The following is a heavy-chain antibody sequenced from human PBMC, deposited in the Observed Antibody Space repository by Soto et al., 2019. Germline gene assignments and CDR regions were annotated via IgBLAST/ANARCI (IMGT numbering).Heavy chain of an antibody. V-gene: IGHV3-7*03. Sequence: EVQLVESGGVLVQPGGSLRLSCAASGCIFRTSWMSWVRQAPGKGLEWVASIGQDGGEKHYVDSVKGRFTISRDNAKTSLDLQMNSLRVEDTAIYYCATDDSLAYWGQGTLVTVSS. D-gene: IGHD5-18*01. CDR2: IGQDGGEK. J-gene: IGHJ4*02. CDR1: GCIFRTSW. CDR3: ATDDSLAY.